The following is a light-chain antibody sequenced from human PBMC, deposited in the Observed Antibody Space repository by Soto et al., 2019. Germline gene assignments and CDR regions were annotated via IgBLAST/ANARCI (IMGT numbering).Light chain of an antibody. J-gene: IGKJ5*01. CDR1: QSVSSY. Sequence: EIVLTQSPATLSVSPGERATLSCRASQSVSSYLAWYQQKPGQAPRLLIYDASNRATGIPARFRGSGSGTDFTLTISSLEPEDSAIYFCHQRNKFGQGTRLEIK. CDR2: DAS. V-gene: IGKV3-11*01. CDR3: HQRNK.